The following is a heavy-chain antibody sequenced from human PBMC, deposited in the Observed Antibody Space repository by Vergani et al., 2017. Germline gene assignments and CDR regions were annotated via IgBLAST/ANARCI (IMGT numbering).Heavy chain of an antibody. J-gene: IGHJ6*03. D-gene: IGHD2-15*01. V-gene: IGHV3-48*01. CDR3: AGGAGYCSGGSCSYYYMDV. CDR1: GFTFSSYS. CDR2: ISSSSSTI. Sequence: EVQLVESGGGLVQPGGSLRLSCAASGFTFSSYSMNWVRQAPGKGLEWVSYISSSSSTIYYADSVKGRFTISRDNAKNSLYLQMNSLRAEDTAVYYCAGGAGYCSGGSCSYYYMDVWGKGTTVTVSS.